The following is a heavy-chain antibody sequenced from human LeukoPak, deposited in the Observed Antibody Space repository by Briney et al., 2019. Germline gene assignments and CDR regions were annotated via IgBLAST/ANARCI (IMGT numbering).Heavy chain of an antibody. J-gene: IGHJ5*02. CDR3: ARAGDIVVVVADWFDP. CDR1: GFTFSSYG. Sequence: PGGSLRLSCAASGFTFSSYGMHWVRQAPGKGLEWVAVISYDGSNKYYADSVKGRFTISRDNAKNSLYLQMNSLRAGDTAVYYCARAGDIVVVVADWFDPWGQGTLVTVSS. CDR2: ISYDGSNK. D-gene: IGHD2-15*01. V-gene: IGHV3-30*03.